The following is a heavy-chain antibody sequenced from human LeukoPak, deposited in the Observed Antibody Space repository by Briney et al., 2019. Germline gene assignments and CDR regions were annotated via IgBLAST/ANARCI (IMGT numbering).Heavy chain of an antibody. J-gene: IGHJ3*02. CDR3: AKGGYDFWSGSDI. D-gene: IGHD3-3*01. CDR2: ISGSGSST. CDR1: GFTFSSYA. Sequence: GGSLRLSCAASGFTFSSYAMSWVRQAPGKGLEWVSVISGSGSSTHYADYYADSVKGRFIISRDNSKNTLYLQMNSLRAEDTAVYYCAKGGYDFWSGSDIWGQGTMVTVSS. V-gene: IGHV3-23*01.